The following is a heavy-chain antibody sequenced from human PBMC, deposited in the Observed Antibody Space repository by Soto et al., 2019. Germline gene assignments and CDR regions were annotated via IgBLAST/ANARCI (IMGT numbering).Heavy chain of an antibody. CDR1: GFTFSTSW. D-gene: IGHD3-10*01. Sequence: EVQLVESAGVLVQPGGSLRVSCAASGFTFSTSWMNWVRQAPGKGLEWVANINGDGSEEYYVDSVRGRFTISRDNVKNSLFLQMNSLRAEDTAVYYCAAGFPPDYWGQGTLVTVSS. V-gene: IGHV3-7*01. CDR2: INGDGSEE. CDR3: AAGFPPDY. J-gene: IGHJ4*02.